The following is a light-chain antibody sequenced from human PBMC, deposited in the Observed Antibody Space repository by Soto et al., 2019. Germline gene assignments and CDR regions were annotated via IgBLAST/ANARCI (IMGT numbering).Light chain of an antibody. V-gene: IGLV2-14*03. J-gene: IGLJ1*01. CDR2: DVS. CDR1: SSDVGAYNY. CDR3: SSYATSSTFYA. Sequence: QSVLTQPASVSGSPGQSITISCTGTSSDVGAYNYVSWYQQYPGKAPKLMINDVSNRPSGVSNRFSGSKSGNTASLTISGLQAEEEADYYCSSYATSSTFYAFGPGTKVTVL.